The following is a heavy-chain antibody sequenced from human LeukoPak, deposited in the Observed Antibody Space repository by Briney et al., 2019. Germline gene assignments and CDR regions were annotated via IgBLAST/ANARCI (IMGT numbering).Heavy chain of an antibody. V-gene: IGHV5-51*01. Sequence: GESLKISCKGSGYSFTSYWIGWVRQMPGKGLEWMGIIYPGDSDTRYSPSFQGQVTISADKSISTAYLQWSSLKASDTAMYYCARRGGYCSSTSCYEGAFDIWGQGTMVTVSS. CDR3: ARRGGYCSSTSCYEGAFDI. CDR1: GYSFTSYW. D-gene: IGHD2-2*01. CDR2: IYPGDSDT. J-gene: IGHJ3*02.